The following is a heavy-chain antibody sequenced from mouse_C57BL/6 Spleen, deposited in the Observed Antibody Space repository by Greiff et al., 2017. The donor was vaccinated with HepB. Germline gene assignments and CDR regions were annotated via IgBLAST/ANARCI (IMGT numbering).Heavy chain of an antibody. CDR2: INPNNGGT. CDR1: GYTFTDYN. D-gene: IGHD2-4*01. J-gene: IGHJ1*03. Sequence: EVQLQQSGPELVKPGASVKIPCKASGYTFTDYNMDWVKQSHGKSLEWIRDINPNNGGTIYNQKFKGKATLTVDKSSSTAYMELRSLTSEDTAVYYCARGIYYDYGDWYFDVWGTGTTVTVSS. CDR3: ARGIYYDYGDWYFDV. V-gene: IGHV1-18*01.